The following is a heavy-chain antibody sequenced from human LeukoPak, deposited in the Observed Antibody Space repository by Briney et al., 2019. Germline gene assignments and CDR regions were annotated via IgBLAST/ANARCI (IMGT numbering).Heavy chain of an antibody. CDR2: TIPIFGTA. D-gene: IGHD2-15*01. V-gene: IGHV1-69*05. CDR1: GGTFSSYA. CDR3: ARGPAGFVVEGFDY. Sequence: GASVTVSRKASGGTFSSYAVSWVRQAPGQGLEWMGGTIPIFGTANYAQKFQGKVTITTDEPTSTSYMELSSLRSEDTALYYCARGPAGFVVEGFDYWGQGTLVTVSS. J-gene: IGHJ4*02.